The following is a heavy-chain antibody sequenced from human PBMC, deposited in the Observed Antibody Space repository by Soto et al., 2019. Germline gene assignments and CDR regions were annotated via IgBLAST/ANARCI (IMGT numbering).Heavy chain of an antibody. Sequence: QVQLVQSGAEVKEPGASVKGSCKTSGYTFTKNALHWVREAPGRGPEWMGWINPLNGYTKYSERFQGRVSITRDTSASTAFMELRSLRSEDTAIYYCTRDDYGTICGRLDPWGQGTLVTVSS. CDR2: INPLNGYT. CDR3: TRDDYGTICGRLDP. CDR1: GYTFTKNA. V-gene: IGHV1-3*01. D-gene: IGHD4-17*01. J-gene: IGHJ5*02.